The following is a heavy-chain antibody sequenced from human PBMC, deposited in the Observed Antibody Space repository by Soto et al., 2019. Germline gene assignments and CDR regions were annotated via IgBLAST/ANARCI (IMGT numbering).Heavy chain of an antibody. Sequence: QVQLVESGGGLVKPGGSLRLSCAASGFTFGAHYMTWIRQAPGKGLEWLSYISSRSNYTDYADSVKGRFTTSRDNAKNARYLQMNSLRAEDTAVYYCARVLSGTRSFDYWGQGTWSPSPQ. CDR1: GFTFGAHY. CDR2: ISSRSNYT. D-gene: IGHD5-12*01. CDR3: ARVLSGTRSFDY. V-gene: IGHV3-11*05. J-gene: IGHJ4*02.